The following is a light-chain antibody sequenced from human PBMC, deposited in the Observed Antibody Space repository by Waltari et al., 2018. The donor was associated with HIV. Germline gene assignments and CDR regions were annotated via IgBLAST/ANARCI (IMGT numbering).Light chain of an antibody. V-gene: IGLV2-14*01. CDR2: EVS. CDR1: SSDIGHYEY. J-gene: IGLJ1*01. Sequence: QSAPTQPASVSGSPGQSITISCTGTSSDIGHYEYVSWYQASPGKAPKLMIYEVSNRPSGVSNRFSGSKSGNTASLTISGLQAEDEADYYCSSYISTTTLFGTGTKVTVL. CDR3: SSYISTTTL.